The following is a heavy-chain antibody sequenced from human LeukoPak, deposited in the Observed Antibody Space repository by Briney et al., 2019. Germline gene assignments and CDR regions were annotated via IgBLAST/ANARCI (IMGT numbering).Heavy chain of an antibody. J-gene: IGHJ4*02. Sequence: PSETLSLTCAVYGVSFSGYYWSWIRQPPGKGLEWIGEINHSGSSNYNPSLKSRVTISIDMSKNQFSLKLSSVTAADTAVYYCARYYYGSGSYYIWDWGQGTLVTVSS. CDR2: INHSGSS. V-gene: IGHV4-34*01. CDR3: ARYYYGSGSYYIWD. CDR1: GVSFSGYY. D-gene: IGHD3-10*01.